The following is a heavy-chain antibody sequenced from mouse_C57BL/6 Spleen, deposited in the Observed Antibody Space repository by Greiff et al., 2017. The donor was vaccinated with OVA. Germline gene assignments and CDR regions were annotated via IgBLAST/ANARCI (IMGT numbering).Heavy chain of an antibody. J-gene: IGHJ2*01. D-gene: IGHD1-1*01. CDR3: SRENHGSSSHFDY. CDR1: GFTFSSYA. CDR2: ISDGGSYT. V-gene: IGHV5-4*01. Sequence: DVKLVESGGGLVKPGGSLKLSCAASGFTFSSYAMSWVRQTPEKRLEWVATISDGGSYTYYPDNVKGRFTISRDNAKNNLYLQMSHLKSEDTAMXYCSRENHGSSSHFDYWGQGTTLTVSS.